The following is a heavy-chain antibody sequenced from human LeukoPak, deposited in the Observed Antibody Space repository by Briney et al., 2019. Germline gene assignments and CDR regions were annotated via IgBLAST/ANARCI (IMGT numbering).Heavy chain of an antibody. Sequence: GESLKISCKDSGYSFTDYWIGWVRQMPGKGLERMGIIHSADSHTKYSPSFQGQVTISADKSISTAYLQWSGLKASDTAMYYCAGARHGDYRWDYWGQGTLVTVSS. V-gene: IGHV5-51*01. CDR1: GYSFTDYW. D-gene: IGHD4-17*01. CDR2: IHSADSHT. CDR3: AGARHGDYRWDY. J-gene: IGHJ4*02.